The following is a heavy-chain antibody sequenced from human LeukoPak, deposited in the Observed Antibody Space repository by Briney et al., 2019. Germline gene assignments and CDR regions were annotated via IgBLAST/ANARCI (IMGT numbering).Heavy chain of an antibody. J-gene: IGHJ4*02. Sequence: HGASVKVSCKAPGYTFTGYYMHWVRQAPGQGLEWMGRLNPNNGGTNYAQKFQGRVTMTSDTSVKTAYMELSRLRSDDTAVYYCARAYYYDSSGYSTSYYFDYWGQGTLVTVSS. V-gene: IGHV1-2*06. D-gene: IGHD3-22*01. CDR2: LNPNNGGT. CDR3: ARAYYYDSSGYSTSYYFDY. CDR1: GYTFTGYY.